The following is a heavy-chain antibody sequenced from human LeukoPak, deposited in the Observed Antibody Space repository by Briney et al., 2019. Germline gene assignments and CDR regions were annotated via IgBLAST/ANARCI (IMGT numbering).Heavy chain of an antibody. V-gene: IGHV1-46*01. J-gene: IGHJ4*02. D-gene: IGHD1-26*01. Sequence: ASVKVSCKASGYTFTSYAMHWVRQAPGQGLEWMGIINPSGGSTSYAQKFQGRVTMTRDMSTSTVYMELSSLRSEDTAVYYCARESGIVGATGGFDYWGQGTLVTVSS. CDR1: GYTFTSYA. CDR3: ARESGIVGATGGFDY. CDR2: INPSGGST.